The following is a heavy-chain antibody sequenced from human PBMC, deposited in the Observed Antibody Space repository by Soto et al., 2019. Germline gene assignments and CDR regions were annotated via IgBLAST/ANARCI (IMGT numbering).Heavy chain of an antibody. CDR3: AKDPDLRVFDY. D-gene: IGHD3-16*01. CDR1: GFTFSSYA. Sequence: AGGSLGLSCAASGFTFSSYAMHWVRQAPGKGLEWVAVISYDGSNKYYADSVKGRFTISRDNSKNTLYLQMNSLRAEDTAVYYCAKDPDLRVFDYWGQGTLVTAPQ. V-gene: IGHV3-30-3*01. J-gene: IGHJ4*02. CDR2: ISYDGSNK.